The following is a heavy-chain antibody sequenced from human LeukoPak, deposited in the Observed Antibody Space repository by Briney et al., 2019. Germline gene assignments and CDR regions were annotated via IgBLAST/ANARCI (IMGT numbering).Heavy chain of an antibody. Sequence: GGSLRLSCAASGFTFSSYSMNWVCQAPGKGLEWVSYISSSSSTIYYADSVKGRFTISRDNAKNSLYLQMNSLRAEDTAVYYCARDRPAGYWGQGTLVTVSS. V-gene: IGHV3-48*04. D-gene: IGHD6-6*01. J-gene: IGHJ4*02. CDR1: GFTFSSYS. CDR3: ARDRPAGY. CDR2: ISSSSSTI.